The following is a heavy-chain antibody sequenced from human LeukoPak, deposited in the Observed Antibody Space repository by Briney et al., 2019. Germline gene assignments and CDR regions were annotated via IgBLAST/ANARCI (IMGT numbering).Heavy chain of an antibody. V-gene: IGHV3-21*01. Sequence: PGGSLRLSCAASGFTFSSYSMNWVRQAPGKGLEWVSSISSSSSYIYYADSVKGRFTISRDNAKNSLYLQMNSLRAEDTAVYYCASGSGSLPAGAYWGQGTLVTVSS. CDR1: GFTFSSYS. CDR3: ASGSGSLPAGAY. D-gene: IGHD2-2*01. CDR2: ISSSSSYI. J-gene: IGHJ4*02.